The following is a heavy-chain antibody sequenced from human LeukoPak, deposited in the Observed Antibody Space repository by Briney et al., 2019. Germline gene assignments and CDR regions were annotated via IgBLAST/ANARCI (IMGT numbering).Heavy chain of an antibody. CDR3: ARVSGSYWDWFDP. Sequence: SETLSLTCTVSGGSISSYYWSWIRQPPGKGLEWIGYIYYSGSTNYNPSPKSRVTISVDTSKNQFSLKLSSVTAADTAVYYCARVSGSYWDWFDPWGQGTLVTVSS. V-gene: IGHV4-59*01. D-gene: IGHD3-10*01. CDR2: IYYSGST. J-gene: IGHJ5*02. CDR1: GGSISSYY.